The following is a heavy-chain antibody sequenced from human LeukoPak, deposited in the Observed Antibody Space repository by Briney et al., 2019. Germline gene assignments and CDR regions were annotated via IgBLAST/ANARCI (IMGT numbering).Heavy chain of an antibody. D-gene: IGHD3-3*01. CDR2: INPNSGGT. CDR3: ARGVLLDFWSGLFDP. J-gene: IGHJ5*02. V-gene: IGHV1-2*02. Sequence: ASVKVSCKASGYTFSSYGISWVRQAPGQGLEWMGWINPNSGGTNYAQKFQGRVTMTRDTSISTAYMELSRLRSDDTAVYYCARGVLLDFWSGLFDPWGQGTLVTVSS. CDR1: GYTFSSYG.